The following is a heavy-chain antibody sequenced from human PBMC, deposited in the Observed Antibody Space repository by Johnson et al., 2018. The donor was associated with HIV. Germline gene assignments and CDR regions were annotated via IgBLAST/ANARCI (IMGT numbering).Heavy chain of an antibody. Sequence: QMLLVESGGGVVRPGGSLRLSCAASGFTFDDYGMSWVRQAPGKGLEWVAFIRYDGSNKYYADSVKGRFTISRDNSKNTMYLQMNSLRAEDTAIYYCAKGEQLVISRKGHDAFDIWGQGTMVTVSS. CDR1: GFTFDDYG. CDR2: IRYDGSNK. CDR3: AKGEQLVISRKGHDAFDI. D-gene: IGHD6-6*01. V-gene: IGHV3-30*02. J-gene: IGHJ3*02.